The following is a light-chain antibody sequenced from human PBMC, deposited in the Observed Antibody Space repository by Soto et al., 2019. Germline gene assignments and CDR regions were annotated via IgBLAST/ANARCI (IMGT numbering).Light chain of an antibody. CDR1: QGISDY. CDR3: QQYDHPPYT. J-gene: IGKJ2*01. V-gene: IGKV1-33*01. Sequence: DIQMTQSPSSLSASVGDRVTITCRANQGISDYLAWYQQKPGKAPKLLIYDASNLERGVPSRFSGSGSGTDFSLTVDSLQPEDTATYYCQQYDHPPYTFGQGTKLEIK. CDR2: DAS.